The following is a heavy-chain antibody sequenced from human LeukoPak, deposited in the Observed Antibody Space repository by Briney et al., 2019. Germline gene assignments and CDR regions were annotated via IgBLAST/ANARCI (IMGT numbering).Heavy chain of an antibody. CDR2: IRKDGTRE. V-gene: IGHV3-30*02. CDR3: TSLGTL. CDR1: GSMFRNFG. Sequence: PGGSLRLSCAASGSMFRNFGMHWVRQAPGKGLEWLAFIRKDGTREEYRDSVKGRFTISRDNSKNIMFLQMNSLRVDDTAMYYCTSLGTLWGQGTLVTVSS. J-gene: IGHJ4*02.